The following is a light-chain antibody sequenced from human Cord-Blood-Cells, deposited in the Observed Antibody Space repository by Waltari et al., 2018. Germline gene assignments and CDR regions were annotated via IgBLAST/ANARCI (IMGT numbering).Light chain of an antibody. J-gene: IGKJ1*01. CDR1: QSISSY. CDR3: QQSYSTLVT. Sequence: DIQMTQSPSSLSASVGDRVTIPCRASQSISSYLNWYQQKPGKAPKLLIYAASSLQSGVPSRFSGSGSGTDFTLTINSLQPEDFATYYCQQSYSTLVTFGQGTKVEIK. V-gene: IGKV1-39*01. CDR2: AAS.